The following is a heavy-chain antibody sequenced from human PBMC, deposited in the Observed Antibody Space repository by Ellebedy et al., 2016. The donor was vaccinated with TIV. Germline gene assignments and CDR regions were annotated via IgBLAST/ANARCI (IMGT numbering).Heavy chain of an antibody. D-gene: IGHD2-15*01. Sequence: PGGSLRLSCAASGLTVSSNYMNWVRQAPGKGLQWVSVLYSGGNTYYADSVKGRFTISKDNSKNTLYLQMTSLRAEDTAVYYCTRLVSGYCSGGSCPQSFFDYWGQGTVVTVSS. CDR2: LYSGGNT. CDR1: GLTVSSNY. CDR3: TRLVSGYCSGGSCPQSFFDY. V-gene: IGHV3-66*04. J-gene: IGHJ4*02.